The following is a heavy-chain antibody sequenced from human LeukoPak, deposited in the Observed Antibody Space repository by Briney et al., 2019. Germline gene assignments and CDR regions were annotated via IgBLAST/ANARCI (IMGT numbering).Heavy chain of an antibody. CDR3: ARDLGYYDSSGYYHWFDP. J-gene: IGHJ5*02. V-gene: IGHV3-66*02. Sequence: PGGSLRLSCAASGFTVSSNYMSWVGQAPGKGLDWVSVIYSGGSTYYADSVKGRFTISRDNSKNTLYLQMNSLRAEDTAVYYCARDLGYYDSSGYYHWFDPWGQGTLVTVSS. CDR2: IYSGGST. CDR1: GFTVSSNY. D-gene: IGHD3-22*01.